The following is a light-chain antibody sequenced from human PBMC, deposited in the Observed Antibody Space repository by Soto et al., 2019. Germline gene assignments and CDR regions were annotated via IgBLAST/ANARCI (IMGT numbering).Light chain of an antibody. CDR3: QQYLSTPWT. Sequence: DIVMTQSPDSLAVSLGERATIHCKSSQSVLYSSNNKNYLAWYQQKPGQPPKLLIYWASTRESGVPDRFSGSGSGTDFTLTISSLQDEDVAVYYCQQYLSTPWTFGQWTKVEIK. CDR2: WAS. CDR1: QSVLYSSNNKNY. V-gene: IGKV4-1*01. J-gene: IGKJ1*01.